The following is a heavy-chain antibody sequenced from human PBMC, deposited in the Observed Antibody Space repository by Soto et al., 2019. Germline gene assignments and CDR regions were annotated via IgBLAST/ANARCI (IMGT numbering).Heavy chain of an antibody. CDR1: GGTFSNHI. V-gene: IGHV1-69*08. J-gene: IGHJ4*02. D-gene: IGHD3-10*01. CDR3: VRDSPSGSAFIGHNDIDS. Sequence: QVQLVQSGAEVKKPGSSVKVSCKASGGTFSNHIITWVRQAPGQGPEWMGRIIPMLAITNYAQTFQGSVTSTAYKTTTTAYMEVSSLRLEDTAMYYCVRDSPSGSAFIGHNDIDSWGQGTLVTVSS. CDR2: IIPMLAIT.